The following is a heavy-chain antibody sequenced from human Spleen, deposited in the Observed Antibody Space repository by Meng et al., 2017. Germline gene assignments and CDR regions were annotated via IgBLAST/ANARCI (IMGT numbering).Heavy chain of an antibody. CDR1: GGSISSGNYY. V-gene: IGHV4-61*01. CDR3: ARLRLFHFFDY. J-gene: IGHJ4*02. Sequence: SETLSLTCTVSGGSISSGNYYWSWVRQPPGKGLEWIGHIYDSGSTHYNSSLKSRVTISVDTFNTQFSLKLRSVTVADTAVYYCARLRLFHFFDYWGQGALVTVSS. D-gene: IGHD3-10*02. CDR2: IYDSGST.